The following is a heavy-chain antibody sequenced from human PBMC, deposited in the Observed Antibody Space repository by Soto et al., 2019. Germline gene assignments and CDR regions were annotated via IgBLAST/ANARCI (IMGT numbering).Heavy chain of an antibody. D-gene: IGHD3-10*01. CDR1: GDSVSSNSAG. CDR2: TYYRSKWSN. Sequence: PSQTLSLTCAISGDSVSSNSAGWNWIRQSPSRGLEWLGRTYYRSKWSNDYALSVKSRITINPDTSKNQFSLQLNSVSPEDTAVYYCARDSFHYSGSGSCFDYWGQGMLVTVSS. J-gene: IGHJ4*02. V-gene: IGHV6-1*01. CDR3: ARDSFHYSGSGSCFDY.